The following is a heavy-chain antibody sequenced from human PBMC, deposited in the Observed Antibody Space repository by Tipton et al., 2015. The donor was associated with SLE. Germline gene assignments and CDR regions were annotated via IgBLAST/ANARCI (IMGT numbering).Heavy chain of an antibody. CDR1: GFTFSSYA. J-gene: IGHJ6*02. CDR3: ARRVGGYYGMDV. V-gene: IGHV3-23*01. D-gene: IGHD2-2*01. CDR2: ISGSGGST. Sequence: GSLRLSCAASGFTFSSYAMSWVRQAPGKGLEWVSTISGSGGSTYYADSVKGRFTISRDNSKNTLYLQMNSLRAEDTAVYYCARRVGGYYGMDVWGQGTTVTVSS.